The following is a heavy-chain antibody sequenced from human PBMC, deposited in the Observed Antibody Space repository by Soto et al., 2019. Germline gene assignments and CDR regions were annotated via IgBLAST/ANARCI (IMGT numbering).Heavy chain of an antibody. CDR2: IYWDDDK. D-gene: IGHD3-3*01. Sequence: SGPTLVKPTQTLTLTCTFSGFSLSTSGVGVGWIRQPPGKALEWLALIYWDDDKRYSPSLKSRLTITKDTSKNQVVLTMTNMDPVDTATYYCAHRPEDFWSGYYTFDYWGQGTLVTVSS. J-gene: IGHJ4*02. CDR1: GFSLSTSGVG. CDR3: AHRPEDFWSGYYTFDY. V-gene: IGHV2-5*02.